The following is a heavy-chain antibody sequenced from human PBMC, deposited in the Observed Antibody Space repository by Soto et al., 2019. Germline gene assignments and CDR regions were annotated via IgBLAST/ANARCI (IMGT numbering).Heavy chain of an antibody. D-gene: IGHD2-15*01. CDR3: ARNDYCSRDACSYGVDV. V-gene: IGHV4-30-2*01. CDR2: IYHSGST. J-gene: IGHJ6*02. CDR1: GGSISSGGYS. Sequence: PSETLSLTCAVSGGSISSGGYSWGWIRQPPGKGLEWIGYIYHSGSTYYNPSLKSRVTISVDRSKNQFSLKLSSVTAADTAVYYCARNDYCSRDACSYGVDVWGQGTTVTVSS.